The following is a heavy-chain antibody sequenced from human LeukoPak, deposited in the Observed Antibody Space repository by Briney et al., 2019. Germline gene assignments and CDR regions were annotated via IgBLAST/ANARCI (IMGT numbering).Heavy chain of an antibody. V-gene: IGHV3-11*04. CDR1: GFTFSDHY. D-gene: IGHD5-12*01. CDR3: ARLGGYGSYYFDY. J-gene: IGHJ4*02. CDR2: ISSRANTI. Sequence: GGSLRLSCAASGFTFSDHYMTWIRQAPGRGLEWLSYISSRANTIYYADSVKGRFTISRDNAENSLYLQMNSLRAEDTAVYYCARLGGYGSYYFDYWGQGTLVTVSS.